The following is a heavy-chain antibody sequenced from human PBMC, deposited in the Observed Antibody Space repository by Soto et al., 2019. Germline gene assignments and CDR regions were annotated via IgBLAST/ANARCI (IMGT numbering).Heavy chain of an antibody. Sequence: EVQLVESGGGLVQPGGSLSLSCAASGFTFSSYSMNWVRQARGKGLEWVSYISSSSSTIYYADSVKGRFTISRDNAKNSLYLQMNSLRAEDTAVYYCARSQREYSGPKYYYYYMDVWGKGTTVTVSS. CDR2: ISSSSSTI. D-gene: IGHD2-15*01. J-gene: IGHJ6*03. CDR1: GFTFSSYS. CDR3: ARSQREYSGPKYYYYYMDV. V-gene: IGHV3-48*01.